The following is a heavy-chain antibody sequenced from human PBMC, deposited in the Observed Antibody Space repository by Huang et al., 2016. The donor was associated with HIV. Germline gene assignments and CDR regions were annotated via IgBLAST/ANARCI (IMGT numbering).Heavy chain of an antibody. CDR3: ARDLGTTVVPDGMDV. V-gene: IGHV1-18*04. Sequence: QVQLVQSGAEVKKPGASVKVSCRASGYTFISYGITWVRQAPGQGLEWMGWISPSDGYTNHAQQFQRRVTMTTDTSTNTVYMEVRSLRSDDTAVYYCARDLGTTVVPDGMDVWGQGTTVTVSS. CDR2: ISPSDGYT. D-gene: IGHD4-17*01. J-gene: IGHJ6*02. CDR1: GYTFISYG.